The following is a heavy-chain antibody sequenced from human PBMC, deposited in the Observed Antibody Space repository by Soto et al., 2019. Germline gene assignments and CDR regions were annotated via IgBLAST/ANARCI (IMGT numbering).Heavy chain of an antibody. CDR2: ISYDGSIE. CDR1: GFTFSSYA. V-gene: IGHV3-30-3*01. Sequence: QVQLVESGGGVVQPGRSLRLSCAASGFTFSSYAMHWVRQAPGKGLEWVATISYDGSIEYYADSVKGRFTVSRDNSENTLHLQMESLRPEDTALFHCARLDKFSSGWSWGQGTLVTVS. CDR3: ARLDKFSSGWS. J-gene: IGHJ4*02. D-gene: IGHD6-19*01.